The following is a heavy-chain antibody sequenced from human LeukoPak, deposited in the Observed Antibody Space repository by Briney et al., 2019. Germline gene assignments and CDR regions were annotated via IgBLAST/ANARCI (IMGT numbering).Heavy chain of an antibody. CDR2: INPNSGNT. D-gene: IGHD3-3*01. CDR1: GYTFTSYY. Sequence: RASVKVSCMASGYTFTSYYMRWVRQPPGQGREWMGWINPNSGNTNYAQRIQAWVTKSTDKSIRTAYMALSRLRSDETAVYYCARELRFLAWLLYRNKNGYMDVWGKGTPVTVSS. V-gene: IGHV1-2*04. J-gene: IGHJ6*03. CDR3: ARELRFLAWLLYRNKNGYMDV.